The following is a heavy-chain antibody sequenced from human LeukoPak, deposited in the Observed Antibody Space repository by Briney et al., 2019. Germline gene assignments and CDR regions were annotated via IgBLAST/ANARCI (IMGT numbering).Heavy chain of an antibody. J-gene: IGHJ4*02. V-gene: IGHV3-30-3*01. CDR3: ARIFSSGWYSPTDY. D-gene: IGHD6-19*01. Sequence: GRSLRLSCAASGFTFSSYAMHWVRQAPGKGLEWVAVISYDGSNKYYADSVKGRFTISRDNSKNTLYLQMNSLRAEDTAVYYCARIFSSGWYSPTDYWGQGTLVTVSS. CDR1: GFTFSSYA. CDR2: ISYDGSNK.